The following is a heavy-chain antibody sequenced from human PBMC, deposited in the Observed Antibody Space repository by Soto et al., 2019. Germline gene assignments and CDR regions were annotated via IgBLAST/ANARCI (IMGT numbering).Heavy chain of an antibody. Sequence: GGSLRLSCAASGFTFSSYSMNWVRQAPGKGLEWVAVIWYDGSNKYYADSVKGRFTISRDNSKNTVSLEMTSLRAEDTAVYYCAKGGRQWLVTSDFNYWGQGALVTVSS. CDR1: GFTFSSYS. J-gene: IGHJ4*02. CDR3: AKGGRQWLVTSDFNY. V-gene: IGHV3-33*08. CDR2: IWYDGSNK. D-gene: IGHD6-19*01.